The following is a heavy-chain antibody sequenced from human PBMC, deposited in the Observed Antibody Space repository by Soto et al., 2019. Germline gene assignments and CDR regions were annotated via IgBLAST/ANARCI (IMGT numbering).Heavy chain of an antibody. J-gene: IGHJ4*02. CDR3: ANSRDLEWLETHRFDY. V-gene: IGHV3-23*01. CDR1: GFTFSSYA. Sequence: GGSLRLSCAASGFTFSSYAMSWVRQAPGKGLEWVSAISGSGGSTYYADSVKGRFTISRDYSKNALYLQMNSLRAEDTAVYYCANSRDLEWLETHRFDYWGQGTLVTVSS. D-gene: IGHD3-3*01. CDR2: ISGSGGST.